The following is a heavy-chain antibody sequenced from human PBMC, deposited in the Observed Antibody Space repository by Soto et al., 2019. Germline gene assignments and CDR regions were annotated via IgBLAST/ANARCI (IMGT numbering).Heavy chain of an antibody. CDR1: GGSISSGGYY. Sequence: SETLSLTCTVSGGSISSGGYYWSCFRQHPGKGLEWIGYIYYSGSTNSNPSLKSRLTISVDTSKNQFSLKLSSLTAADTAVYYCARGGDYFDYWGQGTLVTVSS. CDR2: IYYSGST. J-gene: IGHJ4*02. CDR3: ARGGDYFDY. V-gene: IGHV4-31*03.